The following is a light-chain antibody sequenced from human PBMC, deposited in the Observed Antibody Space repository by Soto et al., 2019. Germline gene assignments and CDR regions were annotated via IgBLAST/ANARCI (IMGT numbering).Light chain of an antibody. CDR1: QSLVYSDGNTY. CDR3: MQGTHWSGT. CDR2: KVS. Sequence: DVVMTQSPLSLPVTLGQPASISCRSSQSLVYSDGNTYLNWFQQRPGQSPRRLIYKVSNRDSGVPDRFSGSGSGTDCTLKISRVEAEDVGVYYCMQGTHWSGTFGQGTKVEIK. J-gene: IGKJ1*01. V-gene: IGKV2-30*01.